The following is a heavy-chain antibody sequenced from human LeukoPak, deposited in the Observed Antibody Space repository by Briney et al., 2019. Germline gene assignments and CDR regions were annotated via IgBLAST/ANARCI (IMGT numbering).Heavy chain of an antibody. CDR2: IYYSGST. J-gene: IGHJ4*02. CDR1: VGSISSGDYY. D-gene: IGHD5-12*01. Sequence: PSETLSLTCTVSVGSISSGDYYWSWIRQPPGKGLEWLEYIYYSGSTYYNPSLKSRVTISVDTSKNQFSLKLSSVTAPDTAVYYWARYLYGDIVDYWGQGTLVTVSS. CDR3: ARYLYGDIVDY. V-gene: IGHV4-30-4*01.